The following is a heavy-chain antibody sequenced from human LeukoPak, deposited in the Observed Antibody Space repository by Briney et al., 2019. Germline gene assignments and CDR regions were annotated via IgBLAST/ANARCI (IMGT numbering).Heavy chain of an antibody. V-gene: IGHV3-33*01. CDR3: AREHYYDSSGYYYFDC. CDR2: IWYDGSNK. Sequence: GRSLRLSCAASGFSFSTFGMHWVRQAPGKGLEWVALIWYDGSNKYYADSVKGRVIIARDSSMDTLYLQMNSLRAEDTAVYYCAREHYYDSSGYYYFDCGGEGTLVTVS. CDR1: GFSFSTFG. J-gene: IGHJ4*02. D-gene: IGHD3-22*01.